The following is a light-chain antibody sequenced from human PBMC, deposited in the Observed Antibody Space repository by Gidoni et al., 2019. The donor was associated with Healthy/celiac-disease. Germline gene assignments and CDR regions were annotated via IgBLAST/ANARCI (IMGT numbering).Light chain of an antibody. CDR1: SSAVGGYNY. CDR2: EVS. Sequence: QSALTQPASVSGSHGQSITISCTGTSSAVGGYNYVSWYQQHPGKAPKLMIYEVSNRPSGVSNRFSGSKSGNTASLTISGLQAEDEADYYCSSYTSSSTLVFGTGTKVTVL. CDR3: SSYTSSSTLV. J-gene: IGLJ1*01. V-gene: IGLV2-14*01.